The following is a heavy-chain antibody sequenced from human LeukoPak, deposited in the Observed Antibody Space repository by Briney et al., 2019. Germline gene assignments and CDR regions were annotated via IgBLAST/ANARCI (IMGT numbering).Heavy chain of an antibody. J-gene: IGHJ3*02. CDR3: AKYSSGWPNAFDI. V-gene: IGHV3-20*04. CDR1: GFTFDDYG. CDR2: INWNGGST. Sequence: PGGSLRLSCAASGFTFDDYGMSWVRQAPGKGLEWVSGINWNGGSTGYADSVKGRFTISGDNAKNSLYLQMNSLRAEDTALYYCAKYSSGWPNAFDIWGQGTMVTVSS. D-gene: IGHD6-19*01.